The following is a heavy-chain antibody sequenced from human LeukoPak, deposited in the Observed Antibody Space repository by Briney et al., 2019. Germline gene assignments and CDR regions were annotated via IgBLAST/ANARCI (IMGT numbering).Heavy chain of an antibody. J-gene: IGHJ4*02. V-gene: IGHV7-4-1*02. CDR2: INTNTGNP. CDR1: GYTFTSYA. CDR3: ARVGGGGPGSDYYDSSGYYLIDY. Sequence: ASVKVSCKASGYTFTSYAMNWVRQAPGQGLEWTGWINTNTGNPTYAQGFTGRFVFSLDTSVSTAYLQISSLKAEDTAVYYCARVGGGGPGSDYYDSSGYYLIDYWGQGTLVTVSS. D-gene: IGHD3-22*01.